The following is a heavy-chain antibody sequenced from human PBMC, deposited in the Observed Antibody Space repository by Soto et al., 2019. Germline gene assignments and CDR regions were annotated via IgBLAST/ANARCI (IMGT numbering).Heavy chain of an antibody. D-gene: IGHD2-2*01. CDR3: LGERYCSSTGCPYYYYYGMDV. J-gene: IGHJ6*02. CDR2: SYYSGST. V-gene: IGHV4-39*01. Sequence: PSETLSLTCTVSGGSISSSSYYWGWIRQPPGKGLELIGSSYYSGSTYYNPSLKSRVTISVDTATNQFSLKLSSVTGADTAVYYCLGERYCSSTGCPYYYYYGMDVWGQGTTVTVSS. CDR1: GGSISSSSYY.